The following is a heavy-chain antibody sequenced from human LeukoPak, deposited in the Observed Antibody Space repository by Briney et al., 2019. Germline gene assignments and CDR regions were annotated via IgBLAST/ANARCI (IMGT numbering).Heavy chain of an antibody. J-gene: IGHJ3*02. D-gene: IGHD2-21*02. CDR3: ARDRGYCGGDCYSGDAFDI. CDR1: GFTVSSNY. V-gene: IGHV3-66*01. CDR2: IYSGGST. Sequence: GGSLRLSCAASGFTVSSNYMSWVRQAPGKGLEWVSVIYSGGSTYYADSVKGRFTISRDNSKNTLYLQMNSLRAEDTAVYYCARDRGYCGGDCYSGDAFDIWGQGTMVTVSS.